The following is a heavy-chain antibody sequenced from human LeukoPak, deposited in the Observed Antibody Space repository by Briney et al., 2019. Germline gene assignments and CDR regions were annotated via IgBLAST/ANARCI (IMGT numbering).Heavy chain of an antibody. V-gene: IGHV6-1*01. J-gene: IGHJ3*02. CDR2: TYYRSKWYN. CDR3: ARDRGVVVVAASSRAFDI. CDR1: GDSVSSNTAD. Sequence: SQTLSLTCAISGDSVSSNTADWNWIRQSPSRGLEWLGRTYYRSKWYNDYAVSVQSRITINPDTSKNQFSLQLNSVTPEDTAVYYCARDRGVVVVAASSRAFDIWGQGTMVTVSS. D-gene: IGHD2-15*01.